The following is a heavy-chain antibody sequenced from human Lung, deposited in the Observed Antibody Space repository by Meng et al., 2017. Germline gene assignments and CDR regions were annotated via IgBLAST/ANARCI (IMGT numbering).Heavy chain of an antibody. Sequence: QGHLQQWGAGLLKPSDTLSLTCVVSGGSFSDYYWSWIRQPPGKGLEWIGEINHSGSTNYNPSLESRATISVDTSQNNLSLKLSSVTAADSAVYYCARGPTTMAHDFDYWGQGTLVTVSS. D-gene: IGHD4-11*01. CDR3: ARGPTTMAHDFDY. CDR2: INHSGST. J-gene: IGHJ4*02. CDR1: GGSFSDYY. V-gene: IGHV4-34*01.